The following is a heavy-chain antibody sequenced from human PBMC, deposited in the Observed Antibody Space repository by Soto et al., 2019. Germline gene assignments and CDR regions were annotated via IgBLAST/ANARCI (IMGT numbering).Heavy chain of an antibody. CDR3: ARAPGDYPDY. J-gene: IGHJ4*02. D-gene: IGHD4-17*01. Sequence: SETLSLTCAVYGGSLSGYYWSWIRQPPGQGLEWIGDISHSGSANYNPSLKTRVTMSVDTSSNQLSPRLTSVTAADSATYYCARAPGDYPDYWGPGTLVTV. CDR2: ISHSGSA. V-gene: IGHV4-34*01. CDR1: GGSLSGYY.